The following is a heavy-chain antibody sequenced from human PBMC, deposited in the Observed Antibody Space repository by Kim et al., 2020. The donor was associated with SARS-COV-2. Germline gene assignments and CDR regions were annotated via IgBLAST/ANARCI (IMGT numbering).Heavy chain of an antibody. CDR1: GFAFKSHA. V-gene: IGHV3-30*04. CDR3: ARATVRGVIVPGMDV. CDR2: MSYDGSDK. D-gene: IGHD3-10*01. J-gene: IGHJ6*02. Sequence: GGSLRRSCAATGFAFKSHAMHWVRQAPGKGLEWVAVMSYDGSDKYYADSVKGRFTISRDNSKNTLYLQMNSLRPEDTAVYYCARATVRGVIVPGMDVWGQGTTVTVSS.